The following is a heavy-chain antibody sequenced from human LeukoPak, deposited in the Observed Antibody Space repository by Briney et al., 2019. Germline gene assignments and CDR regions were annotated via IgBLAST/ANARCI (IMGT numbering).Heavy chain of an antibody. CDR2: IVVGSDNT. D-gene: IGHD1-26*01. CDR3: AAVIDSGSYYVADY. Sequence: SVKVSCKASGFTFTSSVMQWVRQARGQRLEWIGWIVVGSDNTNYAQKFQERVTITRDMSTSTAYMELSSLRSEDTAVYYCAAVIDSGSYYVADYWGQGTLVTVSS. CDR1: GFTFTSSV. V-gene: IGHV1-58*02. J-gene: IGHJ4*02.